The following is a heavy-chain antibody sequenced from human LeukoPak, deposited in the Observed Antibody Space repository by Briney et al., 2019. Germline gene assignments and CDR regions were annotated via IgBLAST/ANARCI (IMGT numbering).Heavy chain of an antibody. CDR3: ARLPGGRWELLGYFDY. J-gene: IGHJ4*02. Sequence: SETLSLTCAVYGGSFSGYYWSWIRQPPGKGLEWIGEINHSGSTNYNPSLKSRVTISVDTSKNQFSLKLSSVTAADTAVYYCARLPGGRWELLGYFDYWGQGALVTVSS. CDR1: GGSFSGYY. V-gene: IGHV4-34*01. D-gene: IGHD1-26*01. CDR2: INHSGST.